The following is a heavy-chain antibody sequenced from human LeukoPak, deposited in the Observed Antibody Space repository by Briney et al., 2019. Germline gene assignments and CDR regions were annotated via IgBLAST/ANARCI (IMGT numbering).Heavy chain of an antibody. J-gene: IGHJ6*03. CDR1: GFTFSSYS. CDR2: ISSSSSYI. Sequence: PGGSLRLSCAASGFTFSSYSMNWVRQAPGKVLEWVSSISSSSSYIYYADSVKGRFTISRDNAKNSLYLQMNSLRSDDTAVYYCARGGLQTWYYYMDVWGKGTTVTVSS. V-gene: IGHV3-21*04. CDR3: ARGGLQTWYYYMDV.